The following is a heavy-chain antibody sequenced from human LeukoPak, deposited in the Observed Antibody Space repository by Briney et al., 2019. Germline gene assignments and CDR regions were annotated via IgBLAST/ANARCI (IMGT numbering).Heavy chain of an antibody. CDR3: ARDLLDYMDV. V-gene: IGHV4-61*02. D-gene: IGHD2-8*02. J-gene: IGHJ6*03. CDR2: IYTSGST. CDR1: GGSISSGSYY. Sequence: SETLSLTCTVSGGSISSGSYYWSWIRQPAGKGLEWIGRIYTSGSTNYNPSLKSRVTISVDTSKNQFSLKLSSVTAADTAVYYCARDLLDYMDVWGKGTTVTISS.